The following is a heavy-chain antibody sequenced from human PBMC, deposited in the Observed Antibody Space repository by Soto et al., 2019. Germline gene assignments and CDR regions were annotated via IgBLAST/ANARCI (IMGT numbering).Heavy chain of an antibody. V-gene: IGHV6-1*01. J-gene: IGHJ4*02. CDR1: GDSVSSNIAT. CDR3: VRDNIVSTMDLFEY. D-gene: IGHD5-12*01. Sequence: QVQLRQSGPGLVKPSQTLSLTCAISGDSVSSNIATWHWIRQSPSRGLEWLGRTYYRSRWYNDYSLSLKSRINISPDTSKNTFSMHLSSVTPEDTAVYYCVRDNIVSTMDLFEYWGQGTLVTVSS. CDR2: TYYRSRWYN.